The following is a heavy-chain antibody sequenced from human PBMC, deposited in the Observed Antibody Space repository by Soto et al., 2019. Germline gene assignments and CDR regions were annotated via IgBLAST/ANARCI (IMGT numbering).Heavy chain of an antibody. CDR3: ARSAIVVVTAYFDY. J-gene: IGHJ4*02. D-gene: IGHD2-21*02. V-gene: IGHV4-31*03. Sequence: QVQLQESGPGLVKPSQTLSLTCTVSGGSISSGGYYWSWIRQHPGKGLEWIGYIYYSGSTYYNPSLKSRVTISVDTYKNQFSLKLSSVTAADTAVYYCARSAIVVVTAYFDYWGQGTLVTVSS. CDR1: GGSISSGGYY. CDR2: IYYSGST.